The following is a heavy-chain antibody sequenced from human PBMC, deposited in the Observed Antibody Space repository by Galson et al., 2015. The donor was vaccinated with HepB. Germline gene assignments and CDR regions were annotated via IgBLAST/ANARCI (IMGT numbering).Heavy chain of an antibody. Sequence: SVKVSCKAYGYTFTSYGISWVRQAPGQGLEWMGWISAYNGNTNYAQKLQGRVTMTTDTSTSTAYMELRSLRCDDTAVYYCARDIELDSYDSSGYYDYWGQGTLVTVSS. D-gene: IGHD3-22*01. V-gene: IGHV1-18*01. CDR1: GYTFTSYG. CDR2: ISAYNGNT. CDR3: ARDIELDSYDSSGYYDY. J-gene: IGHJ4*02.